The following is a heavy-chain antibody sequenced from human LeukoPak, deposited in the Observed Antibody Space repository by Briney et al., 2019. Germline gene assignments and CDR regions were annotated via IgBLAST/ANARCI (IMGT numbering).Heavy chain of an antibody. CDR3: ARVRFGKHKAFDY. V-gene: IGHV4-34*01. CDR2: INHSGST. CDR1: GFTFGDYV. D-gene: IGHD3-10*01. J-gene: IGHJ4*02. Sequence: PGGSLRLSCTASGFTFGDYVMSWVRQPPGKGLEWIGEINHSGSTNYNPSLKSRVTISVDTSKNQFSLKLSSVTAADTAVYYCARVRFGKHKAFDYWGQGTLVTVSS.